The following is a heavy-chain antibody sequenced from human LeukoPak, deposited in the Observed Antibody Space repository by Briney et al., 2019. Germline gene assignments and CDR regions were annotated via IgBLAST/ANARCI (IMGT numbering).Heavy chain of an antibody. CDR2: IGNNGGGI. V-gene: IGHV3-23*01. J-gene: IGHJ4*02. CDR3: AIDPNWGTHS. D-gene: IGHD7-27*01. CDR1: GITFSTYT. Sequence: GGSLRLSCAASGITFSTYTMYWVRHPPGKRLEWVSIIGNNGGGIHYADSVKGRFTISRDNFKNALYLQMNSLRVEDTAVYYCAIDPNWGTHSWGQGVLVTVSS.